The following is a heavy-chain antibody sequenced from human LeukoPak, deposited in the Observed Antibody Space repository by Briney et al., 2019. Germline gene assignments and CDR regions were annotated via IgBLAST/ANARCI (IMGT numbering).Heavy chain of an antibody. V-gene: IGHV1-69*05. CDR2: NIPIFGTA. J-gene: IGHJ4*02. D-gene: IGHD4-17*01. Sequence: ASVTVSCKASVGTFSSYAIIWVRQAPGQGLEWMGGNIPIFGTANYAQKFQGRVTSTTDESTSTAYMELCNLRSEDTAVYCCARLPTTVTTWFDYWGQGTLVTVSS. CDR3: ARLPTTVTTWFDY. CDR1: VGTFSSYA.